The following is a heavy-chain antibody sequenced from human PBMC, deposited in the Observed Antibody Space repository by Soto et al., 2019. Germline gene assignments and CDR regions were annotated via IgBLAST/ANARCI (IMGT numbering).Heavy chain of an antibody. V-gene: IGHV3-23*01. CDR3: AKGGPYYYDSSGSISPLDY. CDR2: VTSGGST. J-gene: IGHJ4*02. D-gene: IGHD3-22*01. Sequence: EVQLLESGGGLVQPGGSLRLSCAASGFTFSNYAMSWVRQAPGKGLEWVSGVTSGGSTHYADSVRGRFTISRDNSKNTVYLQMNILRAEDTAVYYSAKGGPYYYDSSGSISPLDYWGQGTLVTVSS. CDR1: GFTFSNYA.